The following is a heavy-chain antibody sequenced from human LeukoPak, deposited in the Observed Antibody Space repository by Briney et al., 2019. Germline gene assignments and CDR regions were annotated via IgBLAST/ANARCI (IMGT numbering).Heavy chain of an antibody. CDR1: GYTFTGYY. CDR3: ARGPRSILSSSWYGRPKNAEYFQH. V-gene: IGHV1-2*02. Sequence: ASVKVSCKASGYTFTGYYMHWVRQAPGQGLEWMGWINPNSGGTNYAQKFQGRVTMTRDTSISTAYMELSRLRSDDTAVYYCARGPRSILSSSWYGRPKNAEYFQHWGQGTLVTVSS. D-gene: IGHD6-13*01. CDR2: INPNSGGT. J-gene: IGHJ1*01.